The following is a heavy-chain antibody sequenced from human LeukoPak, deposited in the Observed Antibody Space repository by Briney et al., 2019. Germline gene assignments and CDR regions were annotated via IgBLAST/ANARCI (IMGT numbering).Heavy chain of an antibody. V-gene: IGHV3-21*01. D-gene: IGHD6-19*01. CDR3: ARNLREYSSGYYDGGPDY. CDR1: GFTFNTCS. Sequence: GGSLRLSCAASGFTFNTCSMNWVRQAPGKGLQWVSSISGSSDFIFYADSVKGRFTISRDNAKNSLYLDMDSLRAEDTAVYYCARNLREYSSGYYDGGPDYWGQGSLVTVSS. J-gene: IGHJ4*02. CDR2: ISGSSDFI.